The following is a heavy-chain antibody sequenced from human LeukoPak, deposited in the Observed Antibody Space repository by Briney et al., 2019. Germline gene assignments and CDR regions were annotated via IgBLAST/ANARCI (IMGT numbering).Heavy chain of an antibody. CDR3: ARGTVTAPDY. V-gene: IGHV3-13*04. D-gene: IGHD2-21*02. CDR2: IGTAGDT. CDR1: GFTFSSYD. J-gene: IGHJ4*02. Sequence: GGSLRLSCAASGFTFSSYDMHWVRQATGKGLEWVSAIGTAGDTYYPGSVKGRFTISRDNSKNTLYLQMNRLRPEDTAVYYCARGTVTAPDYWGQGTLVTVSS.